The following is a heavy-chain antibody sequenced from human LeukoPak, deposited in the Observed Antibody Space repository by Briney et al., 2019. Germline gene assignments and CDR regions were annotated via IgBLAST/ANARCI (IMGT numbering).Heavy chain of an antibody. CDR3: ARADYGDYPIDY. V-gene: IGHV3-30-3*01. J-gene: IGHJ4*02. CDR2: ISYDGSNK. CDR1: GFTFSSYA. Sequence: GGSLRLSCAASGFTFSSYAMHWVRQAPGKGLEWVAVISYDGSNKYYADSVKGRFTISRDNSKNTLYLQMNSLRAEDTAVYHCARADYGDYPIDYWGQGTLVTVSS. D-gene: IGHD4-17*01.